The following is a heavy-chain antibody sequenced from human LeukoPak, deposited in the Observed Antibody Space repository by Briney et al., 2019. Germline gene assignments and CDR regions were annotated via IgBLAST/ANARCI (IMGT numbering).Heavy chain of an antibody. CDR1: GGSFSGYY. V-gene: IGHV4-34*01. Sequence: KPSETLSLTCAVYGGSFSGYYWSWIRQPPGKGLEWIGEISHSGSTNYNPSLKSRVTISVDTSKNQFSLKLSSVTAADTAVYYCARIQLGYCSSTSCYNLPGVRFDPWGQGTLVTVSS. CDR3: ARIQLGYCSSTSCYNLPGVRFDP. D-gene: IGHD2-2*02. J-gene: IGHJ5*02. CDR2: ISHSGST.